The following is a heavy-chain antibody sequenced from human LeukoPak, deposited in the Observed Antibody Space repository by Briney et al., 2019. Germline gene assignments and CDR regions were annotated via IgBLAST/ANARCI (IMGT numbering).Heavy chain of an antibody. J-gene: IGHJ5*02. V-gene: IGHV1-18*01. CDR3: AREYGYNWNYGTFDP. CDR1: GYTFTSYG. D-gene: IGHD1-7*01. Sequence: ASVKVSCKASGYTFTSYGISWVRRAPGQGLEWMGWISAYNGNTNYAQKLQGRVAMTTDTSTSTAYMELRSLRSDDTAVYYCAREYGYNWNYGTFDPWGQGTLVTVSS. CDR2: ISAYNGNT.